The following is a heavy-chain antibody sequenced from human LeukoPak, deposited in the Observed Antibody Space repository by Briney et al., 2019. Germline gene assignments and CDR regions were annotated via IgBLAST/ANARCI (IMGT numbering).Heavy chain of an antibody. D-gene: IGHD2-2*01. CDR2: FDPEDGDT. CDR1: GYTLTELP. Sequence: ASVKVSCKVSGYTLTELPMHWVRQAPGKGLEWMGGFDPEDGDTIYAQKFQGRVTMTEDTSTDTAYMELSSLRSEDTAVYYCATGPTGMPTLTFSIDYWGQGTLVTVSS. CDR3: ATGPTGMPTLTFSIDY. J-gene: IGHJ4*02. V-gene: IGHV1-24*01.